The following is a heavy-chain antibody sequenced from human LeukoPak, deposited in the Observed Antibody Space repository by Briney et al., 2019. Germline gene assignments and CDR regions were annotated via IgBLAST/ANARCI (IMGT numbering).Heavy chain of an antibody. J-gene: IGHJ4*02. D-gene: IGHD3-9*01. CDR3: VKHKTGPEY. CDR1: GFTFSSYW. V-gene: IGHV3-7*01. Sequence: PGGSLRLSCAASGFTFSSYWMSWVRQAPGKGLEWVANIKQDGSEKHHVASVKGRFTISRDNAKNSLYLQMNSLRVEDTALYYCVKHKTGPEYWGQGTLVTVSS. CDR2: IKQDGSEK.